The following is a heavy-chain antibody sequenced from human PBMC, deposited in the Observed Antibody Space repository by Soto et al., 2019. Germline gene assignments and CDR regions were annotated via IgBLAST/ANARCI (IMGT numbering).Heavy chain of an antibody. V-gene: IGHV4-31*03. D-gene: IGHD6-6*01. J-gene: IGHJ4*02. CDR2: IYYSGST. CDR3: ARRASSGRDPFYFDY. Sequence: QVHLQESGPGLVKASQTLSLTCTVSGGSISGGGGYYWSWIRQHPGKGLEWIGYIYYSGSTYYNPSLKSRATISVDTSENQCSLKLSSVTAADTAVYYCARRASSGRDPFYFDYWGQGTRVAVSS. CDR1: GGSISGGGGYY.